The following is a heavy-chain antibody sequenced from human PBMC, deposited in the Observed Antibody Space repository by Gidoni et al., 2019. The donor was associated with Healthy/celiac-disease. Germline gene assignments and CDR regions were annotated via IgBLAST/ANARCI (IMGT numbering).Heavy chain of an antibody. D-gene: IGHD3-10*01. CDR3: ARSPRITMVQGPEHYYGMDV. V-gene: IGHV4-34*01. CDR1: GGSFSGYY. CDR2: INHSGST. Sequence: QVQLQQWGAGLLKPSETLSLTCAVYGGSFSGYYWSWIRQPPGKELEWIGEINHSGSTNYNPSLKSRVTISVDTSKNQFSLKLSSVTAVDTAVYYCARSPRITMVQGPEHYYGMDVWGQGTTVTVSS. J-gene: IGHJ6*02.